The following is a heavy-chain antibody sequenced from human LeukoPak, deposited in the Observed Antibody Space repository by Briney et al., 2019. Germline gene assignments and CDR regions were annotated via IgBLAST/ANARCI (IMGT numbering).Heavy chain of an antibody. CDR3: ARRGIVVVPAAHDAFDI. CDR2: IYPGDSDT. D-gene: IGHD2-2*01. Sequence: GESLKISCKGSGYSFTSYWIGWVRQMPGKGLEWMGIIYPGDSDTRYSPSLQGRVTISADKSISTAYLQWSSLKASDTAMYYCARRGIVVVPAAHDAFDIWGQGTMVTVSS. CDR1: GYSFTSYW. J-gene: IGHJ3*02. V-gene: IGHV5-51*01.